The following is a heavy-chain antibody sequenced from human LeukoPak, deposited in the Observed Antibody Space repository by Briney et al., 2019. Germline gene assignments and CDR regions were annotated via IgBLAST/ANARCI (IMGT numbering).Heavy chain of an antibody. CDR2: IYYTGSS. CDR1: GGSISYSSYY. V-gene: IGHV4-39*02. Sequence: PSETLSLTCTVSGGSISYSSYYWGWIRQPPGKGLEWIGSIYYTGSSYYNPSLKSRVTISVDTSKNQFSLKLRSVTAADTAVYYCAGDCSGGSCFSGPFEYWGQGTLVTVSS. CDR3: AGDCSGGSCFSGPFEY. D-gene: IGHD2-15*01. J-gene: IGHJ4*02.